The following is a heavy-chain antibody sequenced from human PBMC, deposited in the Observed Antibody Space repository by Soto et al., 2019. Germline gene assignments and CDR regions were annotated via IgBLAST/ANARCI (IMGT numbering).Heavy chain of an antibody. CDR1: GYTFTGYY. CDR2: INPNSGGT. Sequence: GASVKVSCKASGYTFTGYYMHWVRQAPGQGLEWMGWINPNSGGTNYAQKFQGRVTMTRDTSISTAYMELSRLRSDDTAVYYCARGEDIVVVPAAIPPRHYCYYFGMDVWGQGTTVTVSS. CDR3: ARGEDIVVVPAAIPPRHYCYYFGMDV. V-gene: IGHV1-2*02. D-gene: IGHD2-2*02. J-gene: IGHJ6*02.